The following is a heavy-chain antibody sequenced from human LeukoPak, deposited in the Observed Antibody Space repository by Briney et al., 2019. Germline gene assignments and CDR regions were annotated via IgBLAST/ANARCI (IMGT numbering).Heavy chain of an antibody. CDR2: ISGSSSAI. Sequence: GGSLRLSCAASGFTFSAYNMIWVRQAPGKGLEWLSYISGSSSAIYYADSVQGRFTISRDNSKNTLFLHMNTLRAEDTAIYYCAKDRTVGASYWYFDLWGRGTLVTVSS. CDR1: GFTFSAYN. D-gene: IGHD1-26*01. J-gene: IGHJ2*01. V-gene: IGHV3-48*01. CDR3: AKDRTVGASYWYFDL.